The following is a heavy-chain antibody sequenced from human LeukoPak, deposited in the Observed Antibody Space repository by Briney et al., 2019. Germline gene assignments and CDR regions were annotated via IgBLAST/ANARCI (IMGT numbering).Heavy chain of an antibody. CDR1: GYTFTGYY. CDR2: INPNSGGT. Sequence: ASVKVSCKASGYTFTGYYMHWVRQAPGQGLEWMGWINPNSGGTNYVQRLQGRVTMTRDTSISTAYMELSRLRSDDTAVYYCARGIRSPLFDYWGLGTLVTVSP. CDR3: ARGIRSPLFDY. D-gene: IGHD3-16*01. V-gene: IGHV1-2*02. J-gene: IGHJ4*02.